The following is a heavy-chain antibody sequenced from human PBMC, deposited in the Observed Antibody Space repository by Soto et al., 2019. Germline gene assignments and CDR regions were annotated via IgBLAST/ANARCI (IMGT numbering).Heavy chain of an antibody. V-gene: IGHV4-59*01. D-gene: IGHD3-22*01. Sequence: QVQLQESGPGLVKPSETLSLTCAVSGDSISSYYCMWIRQPPGKGLESIGYLYYGRSANYNPSLKSRVTLSVDTSTNQSSLTLISMTAEDTAVYYCSLSSMEVVPEYWGQGTLVTVSS. CDR1: GDSISSYY. CDR3: SLSSMEVVPEY. CDR2: LYYGRSA. J-gene: IGHJ4*02.